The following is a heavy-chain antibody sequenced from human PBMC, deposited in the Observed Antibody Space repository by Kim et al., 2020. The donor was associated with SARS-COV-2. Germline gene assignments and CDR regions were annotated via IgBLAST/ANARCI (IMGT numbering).Heavy chain of an antibody. Sequence: SVKVSCKASGGTFSSYAISWVRQAPGQGLEWMGGIIPIFGTANYAQKFQGRVTITADESTSTAYMELSSLRSEDTAVYYCARSETVTHWYNYGMDVWGQGTTVTVSS. CDR2: IIPIFGTA. V-gene: IGHV1-69*13. D-gene: IGHD4-17*01. CDR3: ARSETVTHWYNYGMDV. CDR1: GGTFSSYA. J-gene: IGHJ6*02.